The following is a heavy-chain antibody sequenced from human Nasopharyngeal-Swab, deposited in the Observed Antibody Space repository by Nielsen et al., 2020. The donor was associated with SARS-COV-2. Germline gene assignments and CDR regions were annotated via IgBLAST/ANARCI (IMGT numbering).Heavy chain of an antibody. Sequence: SETLSLTCTVSGGSISSYYWSWIRQPPGKGLEWIGYIYYSGSTNYNPSLKSRVTISVDTYKNQFSLKLSSVTAADTAVYYCARHEGSTIFGVVIISYMDVWGKGTTVTVSS. CDR2: IYYSGST. J-gene: IGHJ6*03. D-gene: IGHD3-3*01. CDR3: ARHEGSTIFGVVIISYMDV. CDR1: GGSISSYY. V-gene: IGHV4-59*08.